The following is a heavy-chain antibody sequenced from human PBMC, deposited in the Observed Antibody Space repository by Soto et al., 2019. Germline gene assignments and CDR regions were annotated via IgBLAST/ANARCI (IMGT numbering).Heavy chain of an antibody. D-gene: IGHD2-15*01. J-gene: IGHJ5*02. CDR1: GDSVSSDSYF. CDR2: ISYTGDT. Sequence: ETLSLTCSVSGDSVSSDSYFWTWIRQPPGKGLEWIAYISYTGDTNYNPSLKSRVTISVDTSRNQFSLTLTSVTAADTAVYFCARIVVWATVDLWGQGSLVTVSS. CDR3: ARIVVWATVDL. V-gene: IGHV4-61*01.